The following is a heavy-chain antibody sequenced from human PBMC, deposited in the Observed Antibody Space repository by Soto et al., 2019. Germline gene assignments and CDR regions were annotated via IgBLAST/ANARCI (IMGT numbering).Heavy chain of an antibody. Sequence: PGGSLRLSCAASGFTFSYTYMNWVRQAPGKGLEWVGRIKSKTDGGTTDYAAPVKGRFTISRDNAKNSLYLQMNSLRAEDTALYHCARLSGWYNAFDIWGQGIMVTVAS. CDR2: IKSKTDGGTT. CDR3: ARLSGWYNAFDI. V-gene: IGHV3-15*07. CDR1: GFTFSYTY. D-gene: IGHD6-19*01. J-gene: IGHJ3*02.